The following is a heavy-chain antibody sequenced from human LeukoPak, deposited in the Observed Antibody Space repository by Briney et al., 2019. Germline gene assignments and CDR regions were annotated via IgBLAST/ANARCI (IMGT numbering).Heavy chain of an antibody. CDR1: GYSISSGYY. CDR3: ARVTYYYGSGSFNWFDP. D-gene: IGHD3-10*01. CDR2: INHSGST. Sequence: TSETLSLTCTVSGYSISSGYYWGWIRQPPGKGLEWIGEINHSGSTNYNPSLKSRVTISVDTSKNQFSLKLSSVTAADTAVYYCARVTYYYGSGSFNWFDPWGQGILVTVSS. J-gene: IGHJ5*02. V-gene: IGHV4-38-2*02.